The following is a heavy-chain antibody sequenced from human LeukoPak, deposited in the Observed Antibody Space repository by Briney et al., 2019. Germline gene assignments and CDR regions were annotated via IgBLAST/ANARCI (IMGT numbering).Heavy chain of an antibody. V-gene: IGHV3-33*01. J-gene: IGHJ6*02. CDR2: IWYDGSNK. Sequence: GGSLRLSCAASGFTFRSYDMHWVRQAPGKGLEWVAVIWYDGSNKYYADSVEGRFTISRDNSKNTLFLQMNSLRAEDTAVYYCAREGTAMATYYAMDVRGQGTTVTVSS. CDR1: GFTFRSYD. CDR3: AREGTAMATYYAMDV. D-gene: IGHD5-18*01.